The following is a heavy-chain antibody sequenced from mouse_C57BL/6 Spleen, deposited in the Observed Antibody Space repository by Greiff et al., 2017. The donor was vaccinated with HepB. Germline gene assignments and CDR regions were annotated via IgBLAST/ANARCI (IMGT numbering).Heavy chain of an antibody. CDR3: TKDSSGPPWFAY. J-gene: IGHJ3*01. CDR2: ISSGGDYI. Sequence: EVQGVESGEGLVKPGGSLKLSCAASGFTFSSYAMSWVRQTPEKRLEWVAYISSGGDYIYYADTVKGRFTISRDNARNTLYLQMSSLKSEDTAMYYCTKDSSGPPWFAYWGQGTLVTVSA. CDR1: GFTFSSYA. V-gene: IGHV5-9-1*02. D-gene: IGHD3-2*02.